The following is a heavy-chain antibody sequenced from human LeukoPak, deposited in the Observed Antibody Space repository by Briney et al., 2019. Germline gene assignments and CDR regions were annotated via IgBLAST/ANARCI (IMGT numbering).Heavy chain of an antibody. V-gene: IGHV3-21*01. D-gene: IGHD6-19*01. J-gene: IGHJ4*02. CDR1: RFTFSTFR. CDR2: IRSTTSDT. Sequence: GGSLRLSCAASRFTFSTFRVNWVRQAPGTGLESVSFIRSTTSDTSYADALRGRFNISRDNAKNSLYLQMNSLRAEDTAVYYCARVEGSGWPEPIDYWGQGTLVTVSS. CDR3: ARVEGSGWPEPIDY.